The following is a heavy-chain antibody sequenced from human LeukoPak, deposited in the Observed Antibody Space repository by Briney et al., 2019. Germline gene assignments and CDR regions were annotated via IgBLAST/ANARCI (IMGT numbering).Heavy chain of an antibody. V-gene: IGHV1-18*01. CDR3: AKRSGYTTGWFFDF. Sequence: ASVKVSCKASGYTFTSYGISWVRQAPGQGLEWMGWISAYNGNTNYAQKLQGRVTMTTDTSTSTAYMELRSLRAEDTAVFYCAKRSGYTTGWFFDFWGQGTLVTVSS. CDR2: ISAYNGNT. CDR1: GYTFTSYG. D-gene: IGHD6-19*01. J-gene: IGHJ4*02.